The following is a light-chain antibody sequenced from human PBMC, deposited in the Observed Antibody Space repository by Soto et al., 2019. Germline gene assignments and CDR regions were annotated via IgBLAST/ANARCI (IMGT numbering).Light chain of an antibody. CDR2: GSY. CDR1: SSNIGAGSD. J-gene: IGLJ1*01. V-gene: IGLV1-40*01. Sequence: QSVLTQPPSVSGAPGQRVTISCTGSSSNIGAGSDVHWYQQVPGTAPKLLVYGSYNRPSGVPDRFSGSKSGTSASLAITGLQAEDVADFYCQSYDSSLSAWVFGTGTKLTVL. CDR3: QSYDSSLSAWV.